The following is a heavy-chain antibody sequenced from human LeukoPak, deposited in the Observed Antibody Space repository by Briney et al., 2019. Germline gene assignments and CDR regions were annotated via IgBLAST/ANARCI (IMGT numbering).Heavy chain of an antibody. CDR1: GFTVSSKY. Sequence: GGSLRLSCAASGFTVSSKYMSWVRQAPGKGLEWVSVIYSGGSTYYADSVKGRFTISRDSSKNTLYLQMNSLRAEDTAVYYCASCPEHYGVFRRNYFDYWGQGTLVTVSS. V-gene: IGHV3-66*01. D-gene: IGHD4-17*01. CDR3: ASCPEHYGVFRRNYFDY. CDR2: IYSGGST. J-gene: IGHJ4*02.